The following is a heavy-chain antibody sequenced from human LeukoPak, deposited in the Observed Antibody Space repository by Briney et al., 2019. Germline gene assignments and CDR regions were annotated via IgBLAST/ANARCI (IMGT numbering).Heavy chain of an antibody. J-gene: IGHJ4*02. CDR2: ISAYNGDT. CDR1: GYTFTSYY. D-gene: IGHD3-22*01. Sequence: GASVKVSCKASGYTFTSYYMHWVRQAPGQGLEWMGWISAYNGDTDYAQKLQGRVTMTTDTSTSTAYMELRSLKSDDTAVYYCARESHDTREDYWGQGTLVTVSS. V-gene: IGHV1-18*04. CDR3: ARESHDTREDY.